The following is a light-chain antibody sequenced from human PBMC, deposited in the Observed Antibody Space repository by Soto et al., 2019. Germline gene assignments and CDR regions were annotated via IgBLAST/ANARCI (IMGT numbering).Light chain of an antibody. CDR3: SSYAGRNKFV. CDR1: SSDVGNYKY. J-gene: IGLJ1*01. CDR2: EVS. V-gene: IGLV2-8*01. Sequence: QSALTQPPSASGSPGQSVTITCTGTSSDVGNYKYVSWYQQHPGKAPKLMIYEVSKRPSGVPDRFLGSKSGNTASLTVSGLQAEDEADYYCSSYAGRNKFVFGTGTKLTVL.